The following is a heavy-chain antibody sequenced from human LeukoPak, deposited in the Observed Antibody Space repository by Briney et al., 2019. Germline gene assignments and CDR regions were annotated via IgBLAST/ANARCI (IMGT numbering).Heavy chain of an antibody. D-gene: IGHD3-10*01. CDR3: AEKYSYGSGAGDALDI. J-gene: IGHJ3*02. CDR2: ISYDGSLK. Sequence: GGSLRLSCAASGFTFSNFGMHWVRQAPGKGLEWVAVISYDGSLKHYLDSVKGRFTISRDNSKSTLYLQMDSLRVEDTAVYYCAEKYSYGSGAGDALDIWGHGTLVTVSS. V-gene: IGHV3-30*18. CDR1: GFTFSNFG.